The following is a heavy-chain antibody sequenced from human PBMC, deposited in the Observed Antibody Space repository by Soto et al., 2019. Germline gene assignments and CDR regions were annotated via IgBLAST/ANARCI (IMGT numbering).Heavy chain of an antibody. D-gene: IGHD3-16*02. CDR2: IYYSGST. CDR3: ARLIDVITFGGVIVDDY. J-gene: IGHJ4*02. CDR1: GGSISSSSYY. Sequence: QLQLQESGPGLVKPSETLSLTCTVSGGSISSSSYYWGWIRQPPGKGLEWIGSIYYSGSTYYNPSLKSRVTISVDTSKNQFSLKLSSVTAADTAVYYCARLIDVITFGGVIVDDYWGQGTLVTVSS. V-gene: IGHV4-39*01.